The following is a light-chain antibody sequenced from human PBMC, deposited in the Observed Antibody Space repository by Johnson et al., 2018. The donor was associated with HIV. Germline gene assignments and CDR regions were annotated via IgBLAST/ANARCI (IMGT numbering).Light chain of an antibody. CDR3: GAWDSSRNAYV. CDR1: SSNIESDY. Sequence: QSVLTQPPSVSAAPGQKVDISCSGSSSNIESDYVSWYQQLPGTAPKLLIYDNTKRPSGIPDRFFGSKSGTSATLDITGLQTGDEGDYYGGAWDSSRNAYVFGTGTKVTVL. V-gene: IGLV1-51*01. J-gene: IGLJ1*01. CDR2: DNT.